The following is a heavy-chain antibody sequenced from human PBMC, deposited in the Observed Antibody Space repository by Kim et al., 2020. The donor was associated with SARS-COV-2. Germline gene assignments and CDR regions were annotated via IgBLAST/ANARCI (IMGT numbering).Heavy chain of an antibody. V-gene: IGHV1-46*01. CDR3: ARDFSVHLSFEVDY. Sequence: ASVKVSCKASGYTFTTSYIHWVRQAPGQGLEWMGIINPSGGSTNYAQTFQGRVTMTRDTSTSTVYMELSSLRYEDTAVYYCARDFSVHLSFEVDYGGQGTLAPVSP. CDR2: INPSGGST. J-gene: IGHJ4*02. D-gene: IGHD3-16*01. CDR1: GYTFTTSY.